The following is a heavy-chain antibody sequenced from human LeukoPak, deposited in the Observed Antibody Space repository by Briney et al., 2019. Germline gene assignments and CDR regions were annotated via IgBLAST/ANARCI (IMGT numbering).Heavy chain of an antibody. CDR3: ARAESRDGYNTYYFDY. D-gene: IGHD5-24*01. Sequence: ASVKVSCKASGYTFTSYGISWVRQAPGQGLEWMGWISAYNGNTNYAQKLQGRVTMTTDTSTSTAYMELRSLRSDDTAVYYCARAESRDGYNTYYFDYWGQGTLVTVSS. J-gene: IGHJ4*02. V-gene: IGHV1-18*01. CDR1: GYTFTSYG. CDR2: ISAYNGNT.